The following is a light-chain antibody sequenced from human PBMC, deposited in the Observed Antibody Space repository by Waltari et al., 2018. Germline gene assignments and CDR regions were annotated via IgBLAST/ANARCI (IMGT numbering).Light chain of an antibody. V-gene: IGKV3-15*01. CDR1: QSVTNN. J-gene: IGKJ5*01. CDR3: QQYNNWPPIT. CDR2: SAS. Sequence: ETVMTQSPATLSVSPGERATLSCRASQSVTNNVAWYQQRRGQSPRLLIYSASTRVTGVPARFSGRGSGTEFTLTISGLQSEDFAVYFCQQYNNWPPITFGQGTRLEI.